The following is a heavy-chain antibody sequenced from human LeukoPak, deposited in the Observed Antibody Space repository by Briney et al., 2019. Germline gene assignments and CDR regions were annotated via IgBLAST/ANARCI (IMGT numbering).Heavy chain of an antibody. V-gene: IGHV3-9*01. CDR2: ISWNSGTI. J-gene: IGHJ4*02. D-gene: IGHD3-10*01. CDR3: AKDKVFGGELDY. Sequence: PGRSLRLSCAASGFTFDDYAMHWVRQVPGKGLEWVSGISWNSGTIGYADSVKGRFTISRDNAKNSLYLQMNSLRAEDTALYYCAKDKVFGGELDYWGQGTLVTVSS. CDR1: GFTFDDYA.